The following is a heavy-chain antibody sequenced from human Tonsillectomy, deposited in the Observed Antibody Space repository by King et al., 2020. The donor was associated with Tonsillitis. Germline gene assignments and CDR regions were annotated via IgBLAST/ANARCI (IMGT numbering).Heavy chain of an antibody. CDR3: ARYYCTNGVCLSFDY. Sequence: VQLVESGAEVKKPGESLKISCKGSGYSFTSYWIGWVRQMPGKGLEWMGIIYPGDSDTRYSPSFQGQVTISAEKSISTAYLQWSSLKASDTAMYYCARYYCTNGVCLSFDYWGQGTLVTVSS. V-gene: IGHV5-51*01. J-gene: IGHJ4*02. D-gene: IGHD2-8*01. CDR1: GYSFTSYW. CDR2: IYPGDSDT.